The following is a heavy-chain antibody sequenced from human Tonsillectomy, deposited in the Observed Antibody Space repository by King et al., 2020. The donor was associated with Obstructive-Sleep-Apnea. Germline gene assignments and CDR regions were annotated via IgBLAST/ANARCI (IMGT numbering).Heavy chain of an antibody. D-gene: IGHD6-13*01. CDR3: ARDEQLIPYWYFVL. V-gene: IGHV4-39*07. CDR1: GGSISSSSYY. Sequence: LQLQESGPGLVKPSETLSLTCTVSGGSISSSSYYWGWIRQPPGKGLEWIGSIYHSGSTYYNPSLKSRVTISLDTSKNQFSLKLNSVTAADTAVYYCARDEQLIPYWYFVLWGRGTLVTVSS. J-gene: IGHJ2*01. CDR2: IYHSGST.